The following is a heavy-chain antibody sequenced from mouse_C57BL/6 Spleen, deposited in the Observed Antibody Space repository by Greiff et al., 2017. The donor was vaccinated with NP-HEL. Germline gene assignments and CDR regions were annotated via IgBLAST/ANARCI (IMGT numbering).Heavy chain of an antibody. CDR1: GFTFSNYW. J-gene: IGHJ2*01. Sequence: EVKLVESGGGLVQPGGSMKLSCVASGFTFSNYWMNWVRQSPEKGLEWVAQIRLKSDNYATHYAESVKGRFTISRDDSKSSVDLQMNNLRAEDTGIYYCTGPYYYGSLDYWGQGTTLTVSS. D-gene: IGHD1-1*01. V-gene: IGHV6-3*01. CDR3: TGPYYYGSLDY. CDR2: IRLKSDNYAT.